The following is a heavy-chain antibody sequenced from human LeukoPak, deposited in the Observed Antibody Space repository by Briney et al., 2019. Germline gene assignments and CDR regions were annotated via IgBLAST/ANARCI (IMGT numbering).Heavy chain of an antibody. CDR3: ARGLPYCGGDCYSD. D-gene: IGHD2-21*01. CDR2: IKQDGSET. V-gene: IGHV3-7*04. CDR1: GFTFSSYW. Sequence: GGSLRLSCAASGFTFSSYWMSWVRHAPGKGLEWVANIKQDGSETYYVDSVKGRFTISRDNAKNSLYLQMNSLRAEDTAVYYCARGLPYCGGDCYSDWGQGTLVTVSS. J-gene: IGHJ4*02.